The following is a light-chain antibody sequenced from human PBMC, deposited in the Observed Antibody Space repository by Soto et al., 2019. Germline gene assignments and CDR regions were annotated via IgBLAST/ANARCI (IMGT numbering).Light chain of an antibody. V-gene: IGKV3-20*01. CDR3: QHYGSSPPSWT. CDR1: HSVSSSY. CDR2: GTS. Sequence: EIVLTQSPGTLSLSPAERATLSCRASHSVSSSYLAWYQQKPGQAPRLLIYGTSSRATGIPDRFSGSGSGTDFTLTITILEPEDFAVYYCQHYGSSPPSWTFGQGTKVEIK. J-gene: IGKJ1*01.